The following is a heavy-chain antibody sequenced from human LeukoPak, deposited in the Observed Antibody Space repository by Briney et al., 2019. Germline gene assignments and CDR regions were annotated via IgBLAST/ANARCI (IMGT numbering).Heavy chain of an antibody. CDR1: GGSISTYY. CDR2: INYSGNT. V-gene: IGHV4-59*01. CDR3: ARKNWGSDHYFDY. D-gene: IGHD7-27*01. Sequence: SETLSLTCTVSGGSISTYYWSWIRQPPGKGLEWIGYINYSGNTIYNPSLKSRVTISVDTSKNHFSLKLSSVTAADTAMYYCARKNWGSDHYFDYWGQGTLVTVSS. J-gene: IGHJ4*02.